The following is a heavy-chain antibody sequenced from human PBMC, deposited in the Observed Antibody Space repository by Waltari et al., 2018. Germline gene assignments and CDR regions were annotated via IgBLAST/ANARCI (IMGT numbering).Heavy chain of an antibody. CDR3: ARDLDGDSNLDY. Sequence: EVQLVESGGGSVQSGGSLRLSCAASGFTFSDHDMDWVRQAPEKGLEWVGRTRNKAHSYTTENAASVKGRFTISRDDSKNSLHLQMNSLKIEDTAVYYCARDLDGDSNLDYWGQGTLVTVSS. V-gene: IGHV3-72*01. CDR2: TRNKAHSYTT. D-gene: IGHD2-21*02. J-gene: IGHJ4*02. CDR1: GFTFSDHD.